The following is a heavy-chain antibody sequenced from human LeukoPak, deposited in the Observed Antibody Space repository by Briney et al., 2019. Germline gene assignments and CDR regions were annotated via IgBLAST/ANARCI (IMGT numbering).Heavy chain of an antibody. D-gene: IGHD6-19*01. CDR2: IRYDGSNK. CDR1: GFTFSSYG. Sequence: GGSLRLSCAASGFTFSSYGMHWVRQAPGKGLEWVAFIRYDGSNKYYADSVKGRLTISRDNSKNTLYLQMNSLRAEDTAVYYCAKDFDSGGWYGNSGFDPWGQGTLVTVSS. J-gene: IGHJ5*02. V-gene: IGHV3-30*02. CDR3: AKDFDSGGWYGNSGFDP.